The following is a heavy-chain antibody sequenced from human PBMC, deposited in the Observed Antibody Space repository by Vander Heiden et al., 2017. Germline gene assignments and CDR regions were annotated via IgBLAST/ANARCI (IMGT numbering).Heavy chain of an antibody. Sequence: LVESGGGLVQPGEYLRPYCTASGFNFNIYSMNWVRQAPGKGLEWISYITSSSGLIHYADSVKGRFTISRDNADNSLFLQMNSLRDEDTAVYYCARSVSWYFDLWGRGTLITVSS. D-gene: IGHD3-10*01. CDR3: ARSVSWYFDL. V-gene: IGHV3-48*02. CDR2: ITSSSGLI. CDR1: GFNFNIYS. J-gene: IGHJ2*01.